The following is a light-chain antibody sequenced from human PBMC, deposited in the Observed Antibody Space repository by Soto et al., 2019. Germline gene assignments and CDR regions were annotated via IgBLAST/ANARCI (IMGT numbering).Light chain of an antibody. J-gene: IGLJ3*02. V-gene: IGLV2-14*01. CDR2: DVT. CDR3: SSYTTSTTRV. CDR1: DNDVGVYNY. Sequence: QSVLTQPVSVSGSPGQSITISCTGTDNDVGVYNYVSWYQQHPGKAPKLIIYDVTKRPSGVSNRFSGSKSGNTASLTISGLQAEDEADYYCSSYTTSTTRVFGGGTKLTVL.